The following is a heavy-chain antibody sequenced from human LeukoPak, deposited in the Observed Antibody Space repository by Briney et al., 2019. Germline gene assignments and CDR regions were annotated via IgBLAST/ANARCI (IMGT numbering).Heavy chain of an antibody. V-gene: IGHV3-23*01. Sequence: GGSLRLSCAASGFTFSSYAMTWVRQAPGKGLEWVSGISGSGGSTYYADSVKGRFTISRDNSENTLYLQMNSLRGEDTAVYHCAKAGGYYYFDYWGQGTLVTASS. D-gene: IGHD3-22*01. J-gene: IGHJ4*02. CDR1: GFTFSSYA. CDR2: ISGSGGST. CDR3: AKAGGYYYFDY.